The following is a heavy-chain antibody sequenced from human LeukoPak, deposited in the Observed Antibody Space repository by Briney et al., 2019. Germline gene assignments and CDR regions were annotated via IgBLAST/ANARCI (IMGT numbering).Heavy chain of an antibody. CDR3: ATGYYDSSGYCFDY. CDR2: IHYRGNT. J-gene: IGHJ4*02. D-gene: IGHD3-22*01. CDR1: GGSISSSIYY. Sequence: SETLSLTCTVSGGSISSSIYYWDWIRQPPGKGLEWIGSIHYRGNTYYNPSLKSRAPISVDTSKNQFSLKLSSVTAADTAVYYCATGYYDSSGYCFDYWGQGTLVTVSS. V-gene: IGHV4-39*01.